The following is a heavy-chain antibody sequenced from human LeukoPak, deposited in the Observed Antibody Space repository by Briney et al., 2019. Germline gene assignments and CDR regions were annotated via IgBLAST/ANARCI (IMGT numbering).Heavy chain of an antibody. CDR1: GGSISSGSYY. Sequence: SETLSLTCTVSGGSISSGSYYWSWIRQPAGKGLEWIGRIYTSGSTNYNPSLKSRVTISVDTSKNQFSLKLSSVTAADTAVYYCARAGYCSSTSCYPPMYNWFDPWGQGTLVTVSS. J-gene: IGHJ5*02. D-gene: IGHD2-2*01. CDR2: IYTSGST. CDR3: ARAGYCSSTSCYPPMYNWFDP. V-gene: IGHV4-61*02.